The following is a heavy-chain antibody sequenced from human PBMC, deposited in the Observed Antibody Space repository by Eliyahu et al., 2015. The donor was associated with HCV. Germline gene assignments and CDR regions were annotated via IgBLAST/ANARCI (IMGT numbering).Heavy chain of an antibody. J-gene: IGHJ4*02. D-gene: IGHD2-2*02. CDR1: GFPFSSYA. Sequence: EVQLSESGGGLVQPGGSLRLSCAASGFPFSSYAMSWVRQAPGKGLEWVSAVGGGSSSGSTYYAVSVKGRFTISRDNSKNTLYLQMNSLRAEDTAIYYCVKDRASCCYTHFDYWGQGTLVTVSS. CDR3: VKDRASCCYTHFDY. V-gene: IGHV3-23*01. CDR2: VGGGSSSGST.